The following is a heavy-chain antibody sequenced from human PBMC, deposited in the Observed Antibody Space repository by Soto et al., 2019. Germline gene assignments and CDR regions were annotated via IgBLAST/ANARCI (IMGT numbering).Heavy chain of an antibody. Sequence: PGGSLRLSCTASGSGFSALAMHWIRQPPGKGLEWVAVVFNDESSISYADSVKGRFTISRDNSRNTLYLQMTSLRLEDTALYYCATGAAYYYDTSRYWGQGTLGTVSS. V-gene: IGHV3-30-3*01. J-gene: IGHJ4*02. D-gene: IGHD3-22*01. CDR1: GSGFSALA. CDR2: VFNDESSI. CDR3: ATGAAYYYDTSRY.